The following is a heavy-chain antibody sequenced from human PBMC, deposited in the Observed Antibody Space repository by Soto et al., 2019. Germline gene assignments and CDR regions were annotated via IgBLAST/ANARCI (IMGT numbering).Heavy chain of an antibody. CDR3: ATDPLFDDSSCYYYPL. V-gene: IGHV1-24*01. CDR2: FDPEDYET. CDR1: GYTLTELS. J-gene: IGHJ4*02. Sequence: ASVKVSCKVAGYTLTELSMHWVRQAPGKGLEWMGGFDPEDYETLYAQTFQGRVTMTEDTSTDTAYMERSSLRSEDTAVNNSATDPLFDDSSCYYYPLWGQGSRVAVTA. D-gene: IGHD3-22*01.